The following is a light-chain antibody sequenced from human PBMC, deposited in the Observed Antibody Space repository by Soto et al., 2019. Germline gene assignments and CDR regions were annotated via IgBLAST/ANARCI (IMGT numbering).Light chain of an antibody. CDR1: QSVSSSY. Sequence: EIVLTQSPGTLSLSPGERATLSCRASQSVSSSYLAWYQQKPGQAPRLLIHGASSRATGIPDRFSGSGSGTDFTLIISRLEPEDFAVYYCQQYGSSPWTFCQGTKVEIK. CDR3: QQYGSSPWT. CDR2: GAS. V-gene: IGKV3-20*01. J-gene: IGKJ1*01.